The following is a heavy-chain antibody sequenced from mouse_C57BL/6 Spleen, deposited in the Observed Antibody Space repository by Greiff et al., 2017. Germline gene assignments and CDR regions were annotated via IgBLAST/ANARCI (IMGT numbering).Heavy chain of an antibody. J-gene: IGHJ2*01. CDR3: ARSWDVSDY. D-gene: IGHD4-1*01. CDR1: GYTFTSYW. Sequence: QVQLQQPGAGLVKPGASVKLSCTASGYTFTSYWMPWVKQRPGRGLEWIGRIDPNSGGTKYNEKFKSKVTLTVDKPSNTAYMHLSSLTSEDSAVYYCARSWDVSDYWGQGTTLTVSS. CDR2: IDPNSGGT. V-gene: IGHV1-72*01.